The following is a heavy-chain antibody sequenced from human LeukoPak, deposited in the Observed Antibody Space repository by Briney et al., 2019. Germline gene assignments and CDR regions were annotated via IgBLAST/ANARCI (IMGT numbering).Heavy chain of an antibody. CDR1: GGSISSHY. D-gene: IGHD2-2*02. CDR3: ARGEVVPAAIRAAHDYYYYYYMDV. V-gene: IGHV4-59*08. Sequence: SETLSLTCTVSGGSISSHYWSWIRQPPGKGLEWIGYIYYSGSTNYNPSLKSRVTISVDTSKNQFSLKLSSVTAADTAVYYCARGEVVPAAIRAAHDYYYYYYMDVWGKGTTVTVSS. J-gene: IGHJ6*03. CDR2: IYYSGST.